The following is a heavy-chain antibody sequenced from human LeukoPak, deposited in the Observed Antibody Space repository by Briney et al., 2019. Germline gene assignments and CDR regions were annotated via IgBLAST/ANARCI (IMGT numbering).Heavy chain of an antibody. J-gene: IGHJ4*02. CDR1: GGSFSGYY. CDR2: INHSGST. V-gene: IGHV4-34*01. CDR3: ARSLVATSSLGDY. Sequence: SETLSLTCAVYGGSFSGYYWSWIRQPPGKGLEWIGEINHSGSTNYNPSLKSRVTMSVDTSKNQFSLKLSSVTAADTAVYYCARSLVATSSLGDYWGQGTLVTVSS. D-gene: IGHD5-12*01.